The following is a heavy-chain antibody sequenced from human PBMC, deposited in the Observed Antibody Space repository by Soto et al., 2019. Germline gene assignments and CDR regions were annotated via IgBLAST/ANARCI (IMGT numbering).Heavy chain of an antibody. Sequence: KPSETLSLTCTVSGGSISSSSYYWGWIRQPPGKGLEWIGSIYYSGSTYYNPSLKSRVTISVDTSKNQFSLKLSSVTAADTAVYYCARQTPELTATHDYWGQGTLVTVSS. CDR3: ARQTPELTATHDY. V-gene: IGHV4-39*01. CDR1: GGSISSSSYY. D-gene: IGHD2-15*01. J-gene: IGHJ4*02. CDR2: IYYSGST.